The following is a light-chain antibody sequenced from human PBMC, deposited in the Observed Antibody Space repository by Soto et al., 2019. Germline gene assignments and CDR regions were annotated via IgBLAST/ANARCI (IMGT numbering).Light chain of an antibody. CDR3: QSYDSSLSISV. CDR1: SSNIGAGYD. J-gene: IGLJ7*01. Sequence: QSVLTQPPSVSGAPGQRVSISCTGTSSNIGAGYDVHWYQHLPGTAPKLLIFGDINRPSGVTDRFSGSKSGTSASLAITGLQAEDEADYYCQSYDSSLSISVFGGGTQLTVL. CDR2: GDI. V-gene: IGLV1-40*01.